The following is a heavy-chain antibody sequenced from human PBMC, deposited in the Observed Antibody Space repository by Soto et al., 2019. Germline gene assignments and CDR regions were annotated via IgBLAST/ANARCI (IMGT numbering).Heavy chain of an antibody. CDR2: IYSGGST. J-gene: IGHJ4*02. CDR3: ARDPWAADY. CDR1: GFTVSTKY. V-gene: IGHV3-66*01. D-gene: IGHD3-16*01. Sequence: EVQLVESGGGWVQPGGSLRLSCAASGFTVSTKYMSWVRQAPGKGLEWVSVIYSGGSTFYADSVRGRFTISRDNSKNTVNLQMNSLRAEDTAVYYCARDPWAADYWGQGTLVPVSS.